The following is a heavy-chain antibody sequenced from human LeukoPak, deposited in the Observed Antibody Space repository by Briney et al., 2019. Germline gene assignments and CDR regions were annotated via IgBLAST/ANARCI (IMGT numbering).Heavy chain of an antibody. Sequence: ASVKVSCKVSGYTLTELSMHWVRQAPGKGLEWMRGFDPEDGETIYAQKFQGRVTMTEDTSTDTAYMELSSLRSEDTAVYYCATLSPNIAAAGRRDYWGQGTLVTVSS. V-gene: IGHV1-24*01. J-gene: IGHJ4*02. CDR3: ATLSPNIAAAGRRDY. CDR1: GYTLTELS. D-gene: IGHD6-13*01. CDR2: FDPEDGET.